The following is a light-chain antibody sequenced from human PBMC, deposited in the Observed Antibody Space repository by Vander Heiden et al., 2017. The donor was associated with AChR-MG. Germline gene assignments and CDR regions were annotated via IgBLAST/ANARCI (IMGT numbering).Light chain of an antibody. CDR1: SSDVGGYNY. CDR3: CSDAGRYSLV. V-gene: IGLV2-11*01. Sequence: QSALTQPRSVSGSPGQSVTVSCTGTSSDVGGYNYVSWYQQHPGKAPKLMMYDVTKRPSGVPDRFSGSKSGNTASLTISGLQSEDEADYYCCSDAGRYSLVFGGGTTLTVL. CDR2: DVT. J-gene: IGLJ2*01.